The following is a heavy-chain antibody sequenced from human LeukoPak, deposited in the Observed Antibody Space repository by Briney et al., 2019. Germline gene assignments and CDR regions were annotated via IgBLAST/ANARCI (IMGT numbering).Heavy chain of an antibody. Sequence: GGSLRLSCAASGFTLSSYAMSWVRQAPGKGLEWVSAISGSGGSTYYADSVKGRFTISRDNSKNTLYLQMNSLRAEDTAVYYCAKERDSSSWYPRGDFDYWGQGTLVTVSS. CDR2: ISGSGGST. J-gene: IGHJ4*02. V-gene: IGHV3-23*01. CDR1: GFTLSSYA. D-gene: IGHD6-13*01. CDR3: AKERDSSSWYPRGDFDY.